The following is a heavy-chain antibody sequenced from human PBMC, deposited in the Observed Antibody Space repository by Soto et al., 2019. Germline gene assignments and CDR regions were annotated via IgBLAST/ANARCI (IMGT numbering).Heavy chain of an antibody. D-gene: IGHD3-3*01. CDR1: GYPVTAYY. V-gene: IGHV1-2*02. J-gene: IGHJ3*02. CDR3: ARGGGVGVSGSAAFDM. CDR2: INPATGAA. Sequence: QLHLVQSGAVVKKPGASVTVSCSASGYPVTAYYMHWVRQAPGRGLEWMGGINPATGAAKYTQTFQGRVPMTRDTSTSTGFMELSGLTSEDPAVFYWARGGGVGVSGSAAFDMWGQGTLFTVSS.